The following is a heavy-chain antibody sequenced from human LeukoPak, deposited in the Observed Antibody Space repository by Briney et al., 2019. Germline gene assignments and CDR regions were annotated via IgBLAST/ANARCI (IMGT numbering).Heavy chain of an antibody. CDR3: ARVDTAMVIVEY. CDR2: MYYTWTT. D-gene: IGHD5-18*01. J-gene: IGHJ4*02. CDR1: GASNSGYY. Sequence: SETLSLTCTVSGASNSGYYWSGLREPPGKGQERIGHMYYTWTTHYNASLKSRVTISVDTSKNQSSLDLSSATGADTAVYYCARVDTAMVIVEYRGQGTQLTVSS. V-gene: IGHV4-59*13.